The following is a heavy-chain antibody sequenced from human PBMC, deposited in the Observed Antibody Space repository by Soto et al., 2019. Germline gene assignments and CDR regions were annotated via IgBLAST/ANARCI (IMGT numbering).Heavy chain of an antibody. D-gene: IGHD1-26*01. J-gene: IGHJ6*02. CDR1: GFTFSSYA. Sequence: PGGSLRLSCAASGFTFSSYAMSWVRQAPGKGLEGVSAISGSGGSTYYADSVKGRFTISRDNSKNTLYLQMNSLRAEDTAVYYWVVGATHSYYDGRDVWGQGTTVTVAS. V-gene: IGHV3-23*01. CDR3: VVGATHSYYDGRDV. CDR2: ISGSGGST.